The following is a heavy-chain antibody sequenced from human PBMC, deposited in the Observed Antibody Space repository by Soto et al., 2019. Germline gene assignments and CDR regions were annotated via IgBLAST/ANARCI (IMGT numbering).Heavy chain of an antibody. D-gene: IGHD6-19*01. CDR3: ARGGPFVGSGWYYFDY. CDR2: IIPIFGTA. Sequence: QVQLVQSGAEVKKPGASVKVSCKVSGYTLTELSMHWVRQAPGQGLEWMGGIIPIFGTANYAQKFQGRVTITADKSTSTAYMELSSLRSEDTAVYYCARGGPFVGSGWYYFDYWGQGTLVTVSS. V-gene: IGHV1-69*13. CDR1: GYTLTELS. J-gene: IGHJ4*02.